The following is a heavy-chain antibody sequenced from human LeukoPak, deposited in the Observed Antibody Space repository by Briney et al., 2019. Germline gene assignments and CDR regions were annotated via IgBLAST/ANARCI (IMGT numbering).Heavy chain of an antibody. Sequence: PSETLSLTCTVSGGSISSYYWSWIRQPPGKGLEWIGYIYYSGSTNYNPSLKSRVTISVDTSKNQFSLKLRSVTAADTAVYYCARDQGYSYGYVHFDYWGQGTLVAVSS. CDR3: ARDQGYSYGYVHFDY. CDR2: IYYSGST. CDR1: GGSISSYY. D-gene: IGHD5-18*01. V-gene: IGHV4-59*01. J-gene: IGHJ4*02.